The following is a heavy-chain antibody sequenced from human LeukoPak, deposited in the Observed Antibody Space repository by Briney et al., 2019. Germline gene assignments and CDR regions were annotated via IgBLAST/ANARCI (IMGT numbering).Heavy chain of an antibody. J-gene: IGHJ4*02. D-gene: IGHD6-19*01. CDR3: AKVGISSGYNY. V-gene: IGHV3-23*01. CDR1: GFTFSSYA. CDR2: IGGSGGST. Sequence: GGSLRLSCAASGFTFSSYAMSWVRQAPGKGLEWVSAIGGSGGSTYYADSVKGRFTISRDNSKNTLYLQMNSLRAEDTAVYYCAKVGISSGYNYWGQGTLVTVSS.